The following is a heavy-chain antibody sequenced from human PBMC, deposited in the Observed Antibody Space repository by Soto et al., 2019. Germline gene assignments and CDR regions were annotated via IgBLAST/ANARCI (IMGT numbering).Heavy chain of an antibody. V-gene: IGHV3-21*06. Sequence: PGGSLRLSCAASGFTFTRYSMNWVRQSPGKGLEWVSSISSTTNYVYYGDSMKGRFTISRDNAKNSLYLEMNSLRAEDTAVYYCARESEDLTSNFDYWGQGTLVTVSS. CDR1: GFTFTRYS. CDR3: ARESEDLTSNFDY. CDR2: ISSTTNYV. J-gene: IGHJ4*02.